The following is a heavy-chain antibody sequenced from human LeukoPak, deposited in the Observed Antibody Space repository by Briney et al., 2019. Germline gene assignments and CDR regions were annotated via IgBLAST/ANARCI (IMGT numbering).Heavy chain of an antibody. Sequence: PSETLSLTCTVAGASISGYYWSWIRQSPGKGLEFIGYIFYSGNTNYNPSLKSRVTLSVDTSENQISLKLRSVTAADTAVYYCARGVAPLFRMESFDSWGQGTRVTVSS. J-gene: IGHJ4*02. D-gene: IGHD3-3*01. CDR1: GASISGYY. V-gene: IGHV4-59*01. CDR2: IFYSGNT. CDR3: ARGVAPLFRMESFDS.